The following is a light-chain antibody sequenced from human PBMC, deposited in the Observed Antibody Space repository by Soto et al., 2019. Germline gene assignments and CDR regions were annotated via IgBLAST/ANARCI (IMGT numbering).Light chain of an antibody. CDR2: DAS. Sequence: DIQMTQSPSTLSASVGDRVTITCRASQSISSWLVWYQQKPGKAPKLLIYDASSLESGVPSRFSGSGSGTEFTLTISSLQPDDFATYYCQQYNNLFTFGPGTKVDIK. V-gene: IGKV1-5*01. J-gene: IGKJ3*01. CDR1: QSISSW. CDR3: QQYNNLFT.